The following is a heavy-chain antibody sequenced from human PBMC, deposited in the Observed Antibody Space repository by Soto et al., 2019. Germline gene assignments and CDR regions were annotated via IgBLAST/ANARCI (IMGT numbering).Heavy chain of an antibody. CDR2: TYYRSKWYY. D-gene: IGHD1-26*01. CDR3: ARGEQYSGRIFDY. V-gene: IGHV6-1*01. CDR1: GDSVSNGRAA. J-gene: IGHJ4*01. Sequence: LSQTLSLTCAISGDSVSNGRAAWNWIRQSPSRGLEWLGRTYYRSKWYYEYAVSVRGRITINPDTSKNQYSLQLNSVTPEDTAVYFCARGEQYSGRIFDYWGQGTLVTVSS.